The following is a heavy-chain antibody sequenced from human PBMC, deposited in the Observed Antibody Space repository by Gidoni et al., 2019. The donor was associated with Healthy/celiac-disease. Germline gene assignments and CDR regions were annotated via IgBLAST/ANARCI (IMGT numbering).Heavy chain of an antibody. D-gene: IGHD3-22*01. J-gene: IGHJ3*02. CDR1: GFTFSSFA. V-gene: IGHV3-23*04. CDR2: ISGRCGIT. CDR3: AKVRAPIVVAIGDAFDI. Sequence: EGQLVESGGGLGQPGGSLWLPCEAAGFTFSSFAMSWVCQGPGKGLEWFSAISGRCGITYYADSVKGRFTISRDNSKNTLYLQMNSLRAEDTAVYYCAKVRAPIVVAIGDAFDIWGQGTMVTVSS.